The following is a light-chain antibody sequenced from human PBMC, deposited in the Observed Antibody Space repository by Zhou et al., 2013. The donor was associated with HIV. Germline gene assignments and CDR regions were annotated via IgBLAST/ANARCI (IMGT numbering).Light chain of an antibody. Sequence: EIVLTQSPGTLSLSPGERATLSCRASQSVSSSYLAWYQQKPGQAPRLLIFGASNRATGIPDRFSGSGSGTDFTLTISSLEPEDFAIYYCQQRSNWPTFGGGTKVEIK. J-gene: IGKJ4*01. V-gene: IGKV3D-20*02. CDR1: QSVSSSY. CDR3: QQRSNWPT. CDR2: GAS.